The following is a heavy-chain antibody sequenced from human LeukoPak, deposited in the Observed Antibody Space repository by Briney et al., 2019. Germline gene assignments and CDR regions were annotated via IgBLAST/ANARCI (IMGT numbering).Heavy chain of an antibody. J-gene: IGHJ5*02. V-gene: IGHV4-4*02. D-gene: IGHD3-10*01. CDR2: IYHSGST. CDR1: GGSISSSNW. Sequence: SETLSLTCAVSGGSISSSNWWSWVRQPPGKGLEWIGEIYHSGSTNYNPSLKSRVTISVDTSKNQFSLKLSSVTAADTAVYYCARISPNTYYYGSGRRVWFDPWGQGTLVTVSS. CDR3: ARISPNTYYYGSGRRVWFDP.